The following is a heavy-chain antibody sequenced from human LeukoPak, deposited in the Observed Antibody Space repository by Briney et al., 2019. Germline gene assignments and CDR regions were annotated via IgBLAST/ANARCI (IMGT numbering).Heavy chain of an antibody. CDR1: GGSISSSSYY. J-gene: IGHJ4*02. Sequence: KPSETLSLTCTVSGGSISSSSYYWSWIRQPAGKGLEWIGRIYTSGSTNYNPSLKSRVTISVDTSKNQFSLKLSSVTAADTAVYYCAREYYDSSGYYTGDYWGQGTLVTVSS. D-gene: IGHD3-22*01. CDR3: AREYYDSSGYYTGDY. V-gene: IGHV4-61*02. CDR2: IYTSGST.